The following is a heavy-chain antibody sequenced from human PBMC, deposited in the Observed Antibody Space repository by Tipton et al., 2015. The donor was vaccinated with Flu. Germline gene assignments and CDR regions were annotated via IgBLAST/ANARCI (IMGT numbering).Heavy chain of an antibody. D-gene: IGHD3-9*01. CDR2: ITPILGIA. J-gene: IGHJ4*02. CDR1: GGTFSSYA. CDR3: ARSLDWPTRYYFDY. V-gene: IGHV1-69*01. Sequence: QLVQSGAEVKKPGSSVKVSCKASGGTFSSYAISWVRQAPGQGLEWMGGITPILGIANYAQKFQGRVTITADESTSTAYMELSSLRSEDTAVYYCARSLDWPTRYYFDYWGQGTLVTVSS.